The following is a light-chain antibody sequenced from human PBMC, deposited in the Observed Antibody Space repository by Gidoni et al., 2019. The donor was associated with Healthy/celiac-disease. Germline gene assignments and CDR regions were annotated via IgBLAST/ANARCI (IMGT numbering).Light chain of an antibody. V-gene: IGKV1-39*01. J-gene: IGKJ2*01. Sequence: DFQMTQSPSSLSASVGDRVTITCRASQSISSYLNWYQQKPGKAPKLLIYAASSLQSGVPSRFSGSGSGTDFRFTISSLQPEDFATYYCQQSYSTPTFXQXTKLEIK. CDR2: AAS. CDR3: QQSYSTPT. CDR1: QSISSY.